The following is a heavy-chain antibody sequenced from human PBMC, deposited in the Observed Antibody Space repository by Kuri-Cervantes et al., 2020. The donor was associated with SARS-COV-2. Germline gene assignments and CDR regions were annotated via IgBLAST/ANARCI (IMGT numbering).Heavy chain of an antibody. D-gene: IGHD3-16*01. CDR1: GFSFRNHW. CDR2: ISSDGSST. Sequence: GESLKISCAASGFSFRNHWMHWVRQAPGKGLVWVSRISSDGSSTTYADSVRGRFTVSRDNAKNTLYLQMNSLGVEDTAVYYCVRLGGDNGVDYWGQGVLVTVSS. CDR3: VRLGGDNGVDY. J-gene: IGHJ4*02. V-gene: IGHV3-74*01.